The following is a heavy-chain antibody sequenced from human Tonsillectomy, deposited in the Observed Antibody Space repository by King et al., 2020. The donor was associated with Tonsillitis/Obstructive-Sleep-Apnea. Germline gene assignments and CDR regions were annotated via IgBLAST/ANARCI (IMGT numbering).Heavy chain of an antibody. CDR1: GYSFTTYW. V-gene: IGHV5-10-1*03. Sequence: VQLVESGAEVKKPGESLRISCTGSGYSFTTYWISWVRQMPGKGLEWMGRIDPSDSYTNYSPSFQGHVTISAEKSTSTAYLQWSTLKASDTAMYYCARLRDWNDEVWFVPWGQGTLVTVSS. D-gene: IGHD1-1*01. J-gene: IGHJ5*02. CDR3: ARLRDWNDEVWFVP. CDR2: IDPSDSYT.